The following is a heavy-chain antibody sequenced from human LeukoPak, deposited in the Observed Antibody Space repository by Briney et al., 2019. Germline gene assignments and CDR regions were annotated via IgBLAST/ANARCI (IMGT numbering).Heavy chain of an antibody. D-gene: IGHD3-10*01. J-gene: IGHJ6*03. CDR3: ARGGQSVYGSESYYYYFMDV. V-gene: IGHV5-51*01. CDR2: IYPGDSDT. CDR1: GYILTSYW. Sequence: HAESLKIYCKGSGYILTSYWIGWVRQLAGKSLEWMGIIYPGDSDTRYSPSFQGQVTISTGKSISTAYLQWSSLKASDTAMYYCARGGQSVYGSESYYYYFMDVWGKGTTVTVSS.